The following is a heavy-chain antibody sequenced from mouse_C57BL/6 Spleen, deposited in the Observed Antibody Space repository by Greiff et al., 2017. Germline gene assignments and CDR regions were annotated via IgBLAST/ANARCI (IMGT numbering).Heavy chain of an antibody. V-gene: IGHV5-17*01. CDR2: ISSGSSTI. CDR1: GFTFSDYG. D-gene: IGHD1-1*01. Sequence: EVKVVESGGGLVKPGGSLKLSCAASGFTFSDYGMHWVRQAPEKGLEWVAYISSGSSTIYYADTVKGRFTISRDNAKNTLFLQMTSLMSEDTAMYYCATPSTTVVANAMDYWGQGTSVTVSS. CDR3: ATPSTTVVANAMDY. J-gene: IGHJ4*01.